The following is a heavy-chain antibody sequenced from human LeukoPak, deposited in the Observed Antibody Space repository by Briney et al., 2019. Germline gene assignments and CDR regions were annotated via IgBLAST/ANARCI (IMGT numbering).Heavy chain of an antibody. Sequence: GGSLRLSCAASRFTFSSYWMSWVRQAPGKGLEWVANIKQDGSEKYYVDSVKGRFTISRDNAKNSLYLQMNSLRAEDTAVYYCARAKPKNMVRGLIMRRESRYYFDYWGQGTLVTVSS. CDR2: IKQDGSEK. CDR3: ARAKPKNMVRGLIMRRESRYYFDY. J-gene: IGHJ4*02. V-gene: IGHV3-7*03. CDR1: RFTFSSYW. D-gene: IGHD3-10*01.